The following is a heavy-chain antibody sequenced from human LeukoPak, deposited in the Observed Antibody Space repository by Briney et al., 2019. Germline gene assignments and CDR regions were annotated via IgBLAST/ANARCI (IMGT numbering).Heavy chain of an antibody. V-gene: IGHV3-30*18. CDR1: GFTFSSYG. D-gene: IGHD6-25*01. CDR3: AKAAAAGPKGPYYFDY. Sequence: GRSLRLSCAASGFTFSSYGMHWVRQAPGKGLEWVAVISYDGSNKYYADSVKGRFTISRDNSKNTLYLQMNSLRAEDTAVYYCAKAAAAGPKGPYYFDYRGQGTLVTVSS. CDR2: ISYDGSNK. J-gene: IGHJ4*02.